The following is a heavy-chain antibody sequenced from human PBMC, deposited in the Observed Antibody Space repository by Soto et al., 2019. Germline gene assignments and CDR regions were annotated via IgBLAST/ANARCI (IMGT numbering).Heavy chain of an antibody. Sequence: QIQLVQSGAEVKKPGASVKVSCKASGYTFSSYHITWVRQAPGQGLGWMGWISAYNGNTNYAQNLQGRVTMTTDPSTSTAYMERRSLRSDDTAVYYCARDLPPVDYWGQGTLVTVSS. V-gene: IGHV1-18*01. CDR1: GYTFSSYH. CDR3: ARDLPPVDY. J-gene: IGHJ4*02. CDR2: ISAYNGNT.